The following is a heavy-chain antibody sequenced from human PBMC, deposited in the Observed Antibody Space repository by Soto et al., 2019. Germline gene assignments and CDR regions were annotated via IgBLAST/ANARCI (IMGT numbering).Heavy chain of an antibody. Sequence: PGGSLRRSCSASRFTLSSYTLSWVHQVPRKGLEWVSVISGSGGSTYYGDSVKGRFTISRDNSKNTLYLQMNSLRAEDTAVYYCAKNHFTVVTPDWFDPWGQGTLVTVSS. CDR2: ISGSGGST. J-gene: IGHJ5*02. CDR1: RFTLSSYT. CDR3: AKNHFTVVTPDWFDP. V-gene: IGHV3-23*01. D-gene: IGHD3-16*01.